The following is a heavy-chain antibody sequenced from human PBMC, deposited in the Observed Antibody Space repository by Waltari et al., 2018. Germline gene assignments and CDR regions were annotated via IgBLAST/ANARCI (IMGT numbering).Heavy chain of an antibody. V-gene: IGHV4-39*01. Sequence: QLQLQESGPGLVKPSETLSLTCTVSGGSISSSSYYWGWIRQPPGKGLEWIGSIYYSGSTYYNPSLKSRVTISVDTSKNQFSLKLSSVTAADTAVYYCARQGQDYENNWFDPWGQGTLVTVSS. CDR1: GGSISSSSYY. J-gene: IGHJ5*02. D-gene: IGHD4-17*01. CDR3: ARQGQDYENNWFDP. CDR2: IYYSGST.